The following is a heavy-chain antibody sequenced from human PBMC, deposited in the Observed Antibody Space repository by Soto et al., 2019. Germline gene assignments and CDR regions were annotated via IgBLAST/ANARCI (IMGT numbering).Heavy chain of an antibody. CDR1: GFTFSSYA. J-gene: IGHJ4*02. Sequence: EVQLLESGGGLVQPGGSLRLSCAASGFTFSSYAMSWVRQAPWKGLEWVSAISGSGGSTYYADSVKGRFTISRDNSKNTLYLQMNSLRAEDTAVYYCAKEPASMEPRARRYFDYWGQGTLVTVSS. V-gene: IGHV3-23*01. CDR3: AKEPASMEPRARRYFDY. CDR2: ISGSGGST. D-gene: IGHD6-6*01.